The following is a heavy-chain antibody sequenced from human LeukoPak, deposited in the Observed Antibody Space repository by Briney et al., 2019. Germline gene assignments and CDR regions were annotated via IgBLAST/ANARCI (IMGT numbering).Heavy chain of an antibody. CDR1: GYSIISGYY. V-gene: IGHV4-38-2*01. CDR3: ARVVSAYSSSQGYYFDY. Sequence: PSETLSLTCAVSGYSIISGYYWGWIRQPPGKGLEWIGSIYHSGSTYYNPSLKSRVTISVDTSKNQFSLKLSSVTDADTAVYYCARVVSAYSSSQGYYFDYWGQGTLVTVSS. J-gene: IGHJ4*02. CDR2: IYHSGST. D-gene: IGHD6-13*01.